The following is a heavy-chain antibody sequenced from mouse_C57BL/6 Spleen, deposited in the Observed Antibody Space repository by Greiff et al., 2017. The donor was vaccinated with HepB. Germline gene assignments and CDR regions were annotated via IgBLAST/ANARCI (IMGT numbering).Heavy chain of an antibody. J-gene: IGHJ4*01. CDR2: INPSNGGT. CDR1: GYTFTSYW. V-gene: IGHV1-53*01. D-gene: IGHD2-2*01. CDR3: ASGLYGYGYAMDY. Sequence: VQLQQPGTELVKPGASVKLSCKASGYTFTSYWMHWVKQRPGQGLEWIGNINPSNGGTNYNEKFKSKGTLTVDKSSSTAYMQLSSLTSEDSAVYYCASGLYGYGYAMDYWGQGTSVTVSS.